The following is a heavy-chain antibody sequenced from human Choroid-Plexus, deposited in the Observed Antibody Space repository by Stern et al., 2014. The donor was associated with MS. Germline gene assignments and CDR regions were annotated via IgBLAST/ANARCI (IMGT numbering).Heavy chain of an antibody. D-gene: IGHD2-15*01. V-gene: IGHV3-30*18. CDR2: ISYDGSDK. J-gene: IGHJ4*02. CDR3: AKDRQWSTYFFDY. Sequence: QVQLVESGGGVAQPGRPLRLSCAASGFSFSNFGMHWVRQAPGKGLEWVALISYDGSDKYYADSVKGRFTIFRDNSKNTLYMHMNSLRAEDTAVYYCAKDRQWSTYFFDYWGQGSLVTVSS. CDR1: GFSFSNFG.